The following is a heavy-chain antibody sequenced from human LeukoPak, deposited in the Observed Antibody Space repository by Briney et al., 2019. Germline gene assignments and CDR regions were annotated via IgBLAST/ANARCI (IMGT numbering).Heavy chain of an antibody. Sequence: TGGSLRLSCAASGFTFSSYGMHWVRQAPGKGLEWVAFIRYDGSNKYYADSVKGRFTISRDNSKNTLYLQMNSLRAEDTAVYYCARGAKMYSSSWYRGYYYYYMDVWGKGTTVTVSS. CDR1: GFTFSSYG. D-gene: IGHD6-13*01. CDR2: IRYDGSNK. V-gene: IGHV3-30*02. J-gene: IGHJ6*03. CDR3: ARGAKMYSSSWYRGYYYYYMDV.